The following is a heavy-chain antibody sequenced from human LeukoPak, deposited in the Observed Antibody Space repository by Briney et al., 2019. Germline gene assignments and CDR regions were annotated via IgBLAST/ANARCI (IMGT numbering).Heavy chain of an antibody. CDR3: AKDYYGSGRYGYFDY. D-gene: IGHD3-10*01. CDR2: IVGSGSSA. Sequence: GGSLRLSCAASGFPFSSYAMTWVRQAPGKGPEWVSAIVGSGSSAYYADSVKGRFTISRDNSKNTLYLQMNSLRAEDTAVYYCAKDYYGSGRYGYFDYWGQGTLVTVSA. J-gene: IGHJ4*02. CDR1: GFPFSSYA. V-gene: IGHV3-23*01.